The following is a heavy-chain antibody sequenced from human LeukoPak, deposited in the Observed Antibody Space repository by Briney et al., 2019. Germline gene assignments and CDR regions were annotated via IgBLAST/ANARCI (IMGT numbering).Heavy chain of an antibody. CDR3: AKVVVRGGAGGTYYFDY. D-gene: IGHD3-10*01. J-gene: IGHJ4*02. CDR1: GFTFSSYA. Sequence: GGSLRLSSAASGFTFSSYAMSWVRQAPGKGLEWVSAISGSGGSTYYADSVKGRFTISRDNSKNTLYLQMNSLRAEDTAVYYCAKVVVRGGAGGTYYFDYWGQGTLVTVSS. CDR2: ISGSGGST. V-gene: IGHV3-23*01.